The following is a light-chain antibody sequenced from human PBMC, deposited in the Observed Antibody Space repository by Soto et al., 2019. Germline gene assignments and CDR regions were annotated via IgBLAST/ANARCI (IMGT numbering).Light chain of an antibody. J-gene: IGKJ4*01. CDR1: QGIRTY. CDR3: QQLYTYPLT. Sequence: DTQLTQSPPFLSASVGDKVTITCRASQGIRTYLAWYQQKPGKAPKLLMYAASTLQSGVPSRFSGSGSGTDFTLTISNLQPEDFATYYCQQLYTYPLTFGGGTSVEIK. CDR2: AAS. V-gene: IGKV1-9*01.